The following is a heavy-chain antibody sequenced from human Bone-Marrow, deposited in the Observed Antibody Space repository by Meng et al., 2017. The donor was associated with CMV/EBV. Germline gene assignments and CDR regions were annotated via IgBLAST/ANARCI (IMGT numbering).Heavy chain of an antibody. Sequence: SLKISCAASGFTFDDYAMHWVRQAPGKGLEWVSGISWNSGSIGYADSVMGRFTISRDNAKNSLYLQMNSLRAEDTAVYYCARTGYCSSTSCRRRWFDPWGQGTLVTVSS. V-gene: IGHV3-9*01. D-gene: IGHD2-2*01. CDR3: ARTGYCSSTSCRRRWFDP. CDR2: ISWNSGSI. J-gene: IGHJ5*02. CDR1: GFTFDDYA.